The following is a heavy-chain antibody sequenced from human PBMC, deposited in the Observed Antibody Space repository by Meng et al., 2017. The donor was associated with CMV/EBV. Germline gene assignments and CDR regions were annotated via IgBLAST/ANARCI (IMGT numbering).Heavy chain of an antibody. CDR3: ARDLGYGDYVGYFDY. CDR1: GFTFSSYS. V-gene: IGHV3-21*01. J-gene: IGHJ4*02. CDR2: IGSSSRYI. Sequence: LSLTCAASGFTFSSYSMNWVRQAPGKGLEWVSSIGSSSRYIYYADSVKGRFTISRDNAKNSLYMQMNSLRGEDTAVYYCARDLGYGDYVGYFDYWGQGTLVTVSS. D-gene: IGHD4-17*01.